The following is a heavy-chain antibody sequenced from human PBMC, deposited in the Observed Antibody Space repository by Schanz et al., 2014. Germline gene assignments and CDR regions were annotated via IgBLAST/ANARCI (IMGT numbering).Heavy chain of an antibody. CDR3: ARLWGGWRIPDY. V-gene: IGHV4-39*01. D-gene: IGHD6-19*01. CDR2: IYYSGST. J-gene: IGHJ4*02. CDR1: GDSISSTSYY. Sequence: QLQMQESGPGLVKPSETLSLTCSVSGDSISSTSYYWGWIRQPPGKGLEWIGSIYYSGSTYYNASLKSRVPISVDTSKNQSSLNLNSVTAADSAVYYCARLWGGWRIPDYWGQGTLVTVSS.